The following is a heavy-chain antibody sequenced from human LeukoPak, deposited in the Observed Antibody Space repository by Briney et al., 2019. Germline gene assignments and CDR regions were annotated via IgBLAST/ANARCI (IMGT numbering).Heavy chain of an antibody. CDR2: IYYSGST. CDR1: GGSISSYY. V-gene: IGHV4-59*13. J-gene: IGHJ3*02. D-gene: IGHD6-13*01. CDR3: ARHSGHSSTNDAFDI. Sequence: SETLSLTCTVSGGSISSYYWSWIRQPPGKGLEGFGYIYYSGSTNYSPSLKSRVTISEDMSKNQFSLKLTSVTAADTAVYYCARHSGHSSTNDAFDIWGQGTMVIVSS.